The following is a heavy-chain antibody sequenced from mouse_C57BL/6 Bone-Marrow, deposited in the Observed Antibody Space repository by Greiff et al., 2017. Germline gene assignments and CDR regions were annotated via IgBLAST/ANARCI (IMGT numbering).Heavy chain of an antibody. Sequence: EVKVVESGGDLVKPGGSLKLSCAASGFTFSSYGMSWVRQTPDKRLEWVATISSGGSYTYYPDSVKGRFTISRDNAKNTLYLQMSSLKSEDTAMYYCARHGGRVDYWGQGTTLTGSS. V-gene: IGHV5-6*01. CDR2: ISSGGSYT. CDR3: ARHGGRVDY. J-gene: IGHJ2*01. CDR1: GFTFSSYG. D-gene: IGHD3-3*01.